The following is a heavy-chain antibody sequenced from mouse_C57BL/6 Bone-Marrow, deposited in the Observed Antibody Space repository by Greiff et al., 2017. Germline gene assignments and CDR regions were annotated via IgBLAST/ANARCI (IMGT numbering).Heavy chain of an antibody. CDR2: IDPSDSET. CDR1: GYTFTSYW. V-gene: IGHV1-52*01. D-gene: IGHD2-3*01. J-gene: IGHJ2*01. CDR3: ARGDGYLDY. Sequence: QVQLKQPGAELVRPGSSVKLSCKASGYTFTSYWMHWVKQRPIQGLEWIGNIDPSDSETHYNQKFKDKATLTVDKSSSTAYMQLSSLTSDDSAVYYCARGDGYLDYWGKGTTLTVSS.